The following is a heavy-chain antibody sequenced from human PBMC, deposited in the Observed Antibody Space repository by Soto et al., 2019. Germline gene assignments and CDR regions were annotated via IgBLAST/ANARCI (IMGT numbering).Heavy chain of an antibody. CDR1: GFTFSSYA. CDR3: AKLGTRVRGVNYWYFDL. J-gene: IGHJ2*01. D-gene: IGHD3-10*01. CDR2: ISGSGGST. V-gene: IGHV3-23*01. Sequence: EVQLLESGGGLVQPGGSLRLSCAASGFTFSSYAMSWVRQAPGKGLEWVSAISGSGGSTYYADSLKGRFTISRDNSKNTLYLQMNSLRAEDTAVYYCAKLGTRVRGVNYWYFDLWGRGTLVTVSS.